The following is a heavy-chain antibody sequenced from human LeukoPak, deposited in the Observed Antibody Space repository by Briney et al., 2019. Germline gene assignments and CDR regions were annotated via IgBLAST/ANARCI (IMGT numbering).Heavy chain of an antibody. D-gene: IGHD1-26*01. Sequence: PGGSLRLSCAASGFTSSDYYMSWIRQGPGKGLEWVSVIYNGGGVRYADSVQGRFTISRDVSKSTLSLHMNGLRAEDTAIYYCARSDGSRDWYFDLWGRGTLVTVSS. CDR1: GFTSSDYY. J-gene: IGHJ2*01. V-gene: IGHV3-53*01. CDR2: IYNGGGV. CDR3: ARSDGSRDWYFDL.